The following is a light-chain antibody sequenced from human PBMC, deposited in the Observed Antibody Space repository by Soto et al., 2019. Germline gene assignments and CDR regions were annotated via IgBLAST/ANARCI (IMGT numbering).Light chain of an antibody. CDR3: QHYDNLPPFT. Sequence: DIQMTQSPSSLSASVGARVSITCQASQDIRTSLSWFQHKPGRAPKLLIYGASYLETGVPSRFRGSGSVKDFTLTITSLQPEDTATYYCQHYDNLPPFTFGPGTIVDL. CDR1: QDIRTS. V-gene: IGKV1-33*01. J-gene: IGKJ3*01. CDR2: GAS.